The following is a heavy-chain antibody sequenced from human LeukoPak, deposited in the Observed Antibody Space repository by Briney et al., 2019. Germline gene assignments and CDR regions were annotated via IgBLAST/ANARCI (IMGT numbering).Heavy chain of an antibody. Sequence: GGSLRLSCAASGFTFSSYEMNWVRQAPGKGLEWVSYISSSGSTTYYTDSVKGRFTLSRDDAKNSLYLQMNSLRDEDTAVYYCARARYYFDYWGQGTLVTVSS. CDR1: GFTFSSYE. CDR3: ARARYYFDY. J-gene: IGHJ4*02. CDR2: ISSSGSTT. V-gene: IGHV3-48*03.